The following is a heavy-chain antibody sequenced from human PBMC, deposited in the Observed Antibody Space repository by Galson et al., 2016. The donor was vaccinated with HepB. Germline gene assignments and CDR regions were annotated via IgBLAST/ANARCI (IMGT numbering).Heavy chain of an antibody. J-gene: IGHJ6*02. Sequence: SLRLSCAASGFTVSSSYMSWVRQAPGKGLEWISVIYSTYTTHYADSVKGRFTISRDNSKNTLYLQMNSLRAEDTAVYYCARDHAGLMDVWGQGTTVTVSS. V-gene: IGHV3-66*01. CDR1: GFTVSSSY. CDR3: ARDHAGLMDV. CDR2: IYSTYTT.